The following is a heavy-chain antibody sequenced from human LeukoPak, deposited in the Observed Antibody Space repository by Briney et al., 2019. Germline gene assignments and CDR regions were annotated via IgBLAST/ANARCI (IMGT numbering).Heavy chain of an antibody. CDR1: GYTFTSYD. V-gene: IGHV1-8*03. D-gene: IGHD4-11*01. CDR2: MNPNSGNT. CDR3: ARDHYSNQDLGDAFDI. Sequence: ASVKVSCKASGYTFTSYDINWVRQATGQGPEWMGWMNPNSGNTGYAQKFQGRVTITRNTSISTAYMELSSLRSEDTAVYYCARDHYSNQDLGDAFDIWGRGTMVTVSS. J-gene: IGHJ3*02.